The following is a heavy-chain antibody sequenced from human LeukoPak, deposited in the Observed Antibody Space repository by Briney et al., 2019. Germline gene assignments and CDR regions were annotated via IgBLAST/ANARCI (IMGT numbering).Heavy chain of an antibody. D-gene: IGHD5-12*01. V-gene: IGHV4-59*08. Sequence: SETLSLTCTVSGGSISTYYWSRIRQPPGKGLEWIGYIHYSGTTNYNPSLKNRVTISLDTSKNQFSLSLSSVTAADTAVYYCARMGGYSGYATHWGQGTLVTVSS. CDR2: IHYSGTT. J-gene: IGHJ4*02. CDR3: ARMGGYSGYATH. CDR1: GGSISTYY.